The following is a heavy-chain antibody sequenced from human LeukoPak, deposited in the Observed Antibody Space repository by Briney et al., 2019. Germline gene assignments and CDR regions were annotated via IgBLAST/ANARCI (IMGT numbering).Heavy chain of an antibody. Sequence: GASVKVSCKASGYTFNHFGISWVRQAPGQGLEWMGWISAYDGETNYLQKFQGRVTMTTDRATSTAYMELRSLRSDDTAVYSCARDKVIASAGTPNWFDPWGQGTLVTVSS. CDR2: ISAYDGET. CDR1: GYTFNHFG. CDR3: ARDKVIASAGTPNWFDP. D-gene: IGHD6-13*01. J-gene: IGHJ5*02. V-gene: IGHV1-18*01.